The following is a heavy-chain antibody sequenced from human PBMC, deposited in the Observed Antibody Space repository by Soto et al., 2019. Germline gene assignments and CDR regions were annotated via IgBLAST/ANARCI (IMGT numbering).Heavy chain of an antibody. CDR2: ISSSSSYI. V-gene: IGHV3-21*01. J-gene: IGHJ6*02. CDR1: GFTFTSYS. D-gene: IGHD3-22*01. CDR3: ARLLYYYDPYYYYGMDF. Sequence: GGSLRLSCAAYGFTFTSYSMNWVRQAPVKGLEWVSSISSSSSYIYYADSVKGRFTISRDNAKNSLYLQMNSLRAEDTAVYYFARLLYYYDPYYYYGMDFWAKGPRSPSP.